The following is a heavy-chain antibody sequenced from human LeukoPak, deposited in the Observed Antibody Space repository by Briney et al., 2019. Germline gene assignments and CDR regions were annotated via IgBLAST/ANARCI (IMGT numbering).Heavy chain of an antibody. CDR3: ARGGYSYADY. D-gene: IGHD5-18*01. CDR1: CGSTSSSNW. CDR2: IYHSGST. V-gene: IGHV4-4*02. Sequence: SGTLSLTGAVSCGSTSSSNWWSWVRQPPGKGLEWIGEIYHSGSTNYNPSLKSRVTISVDTSKNQFSLKLSSVTAADTAVYYCARGGYSYADYWGQGTLVTVSS. J-gene: IGHJ4*02.